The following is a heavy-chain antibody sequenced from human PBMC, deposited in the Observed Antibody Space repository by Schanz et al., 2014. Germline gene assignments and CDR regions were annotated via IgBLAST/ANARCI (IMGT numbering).Heavy chain of an antibody. Sequence: EVQLLESGGGLIQPGGSLRLSCTASGFTFSSHSFNWVRQAPGKGLEWVSYVSRSTPDIYYADSVKGRFTMSRDNAKNSVFLQMNSLRAEDTAVYYCVRDSFFAFDYWGQGTLVTVSS. V-gene: IGHV3-48*01. CDR1: GFTFSSHS. CDR3: VRDSFFAFDY. D-gene: IGHD3-3*01. CDR2: VSRSTPDI. J-gene: IGHJ4*02.